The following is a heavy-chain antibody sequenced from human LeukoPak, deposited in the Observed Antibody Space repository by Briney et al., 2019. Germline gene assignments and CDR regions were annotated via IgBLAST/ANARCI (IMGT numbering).Heavy chain of an antibody. D-gene: IGHD2-8*01. CDR3: AARQGTKLNNWFDP. J-gene: IGHJ5*02. V-gene: IGHV3-30-3*01. CDR1: GFTFSSYA. Sequence: GRSLRLSCAASGFTFSSYAMHWVRQAPGKGLEWEAVISYDGSNKYYADSVKGRFTISRDNSKNTLYLQMNSLGAEDTAVYYCAARQGTKLNNWFDPWGQGTLVTVSS. CDR2: ISYDGSNK.